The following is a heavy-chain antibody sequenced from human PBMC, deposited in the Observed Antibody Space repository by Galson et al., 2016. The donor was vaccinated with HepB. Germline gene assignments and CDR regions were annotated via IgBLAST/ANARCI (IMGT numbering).Heavy chain of an antibody. CDR2: IFSGGST. CDR3: ARDGEYYYGSGSYAET. Sequence: SLRLSCAASGFTVSSNYMSWVRQAPGKGLQWVSVIFSGGSTYYADSVKGRFTISRDNSKNTLPLQMNSLRAEDTAVYYCARDGEYYYGSGSYAETWGQGTLVTGSS. CDR1: GFTVSSNY. V-gene: IGHV3-53*01. D-gene: IGHD3-10*01. J-gene: IGHJ5*02.